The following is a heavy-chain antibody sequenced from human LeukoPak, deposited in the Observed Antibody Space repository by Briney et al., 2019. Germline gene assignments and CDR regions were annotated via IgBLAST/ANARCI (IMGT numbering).Heavy chain of an antibody. V-gene: IGHV6-1*01. Sequence: PSQTLSLTCAISGDSFSSKSAAWNWIRQSPSRGLEWLGRTYYRSKWYNDYAVSVKSRMNINPDTSKSQFSLQLNSVTPEDTAVYYCAREDEVGTTWSWFDPWGQGISVTVSS. CDR3: AREDEVGTTWSWFDP. D-gene: IGHD1-26*01. CDR1: GDSFSSKSAA. CDR2: TYYRSKWYN. J-gene: IGHJ5*02.